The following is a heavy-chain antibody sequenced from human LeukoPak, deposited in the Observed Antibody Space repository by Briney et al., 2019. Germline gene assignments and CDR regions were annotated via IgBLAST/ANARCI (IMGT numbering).Heavy chain of an antibody. CDR2: IYYSGST. J-gene: IGHJ3*02. D-gene: IGHD5-24*01. CDR3: ARDQDGYNLRAFDI. V-gene: IGHV4-31*03. CDR1: GGSISSGGYY. Sequence: SETLSLTCTVSGGSISSGGYYWSWIRQHPGKGLEWIGYIYYSGSTYYNPSLKSRVTISVDTSKNQFSLKLSSVTAADTAVYYCARDQDGYNLRAFDIWGQGTMVTVSS.